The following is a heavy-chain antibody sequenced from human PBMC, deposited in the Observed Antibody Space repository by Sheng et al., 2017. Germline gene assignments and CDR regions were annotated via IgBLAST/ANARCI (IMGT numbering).Heavy chain of an antibody. V-gene: IGHV3-23*01. CDR3: AKGRGSGFYGDDY. Sequence: EVQLLESGGGLVQPGGSLRLSCAASGSTFSSYAMSWVRQAPGKGLEWVSGISGRGGGVYYADSVKGRFTISRDNSKNTLYLQMSSLRVEDTALYYCAKGRGSGFYGDDYWGQGTLV. CDR1: GSTFSSYA. CDR2: ISGRGGGV. J-gene: IGHJ4*02. D-gene: IGHD6-19*01.